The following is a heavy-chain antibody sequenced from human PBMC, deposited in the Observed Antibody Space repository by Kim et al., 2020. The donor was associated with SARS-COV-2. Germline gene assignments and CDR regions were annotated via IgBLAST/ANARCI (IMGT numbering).Heavy chain of an antibody. CDR2: IYYSGST. Sequence: SETLSLTCTVSGGSISSYYWSWIRQPPGKGLEWIGYIYYSGSTNYNPSLKSRVTISVDTSKNQFSLKLSSVTAADTAVYYCARALGYCSGGSCDGKLDFDYWGQGTLVTVSS. V-gene: IGHV4-59*13. CDR1: GGSISSYY. J-gene: IGHJ4*02. D-gene: IGHD2-15*01. CDR3: ARALGYCSGGSCDGKLDFDY.